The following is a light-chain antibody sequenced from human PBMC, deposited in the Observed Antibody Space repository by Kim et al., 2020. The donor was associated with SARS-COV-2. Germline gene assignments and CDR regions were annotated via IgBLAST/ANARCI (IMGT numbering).Light chain of an antibody. CDR3: SAWDTTLSAWV. CDR1: SNNVGDQG. CDR2: RNN. V-gene: IGLV10-54*04. Sequence: QAGLTQPPSVSKDLRQTATVTCTGNSNNVGDQGAAWLQQHRGHPPKLLSYRNNKRTSGISERFSASRSGTTASLTITGLQPEDEADYYCSAWDTTLSAWVFGGGTQLTVL. J-gene: IGLJ3*02.